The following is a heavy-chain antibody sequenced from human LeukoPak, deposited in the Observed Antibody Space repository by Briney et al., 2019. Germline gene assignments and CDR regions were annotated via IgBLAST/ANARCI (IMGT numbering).Heavy chain of an antibody. CDR1: GFTFSSYS. D-gene: IGHD1-26*01. CDR2: ISSSSYI. V-gene: IGHV3-21*01. CDR3: ASPGTSDAFDI. Sequence: GGSLRLSCAASGFTFSSYSMNWVRQAPGKGLEWVSSISSSSYIYYADSVKGRFTISRDNAKNSLYLQMNSLRAEDTAVYYCASPGTSDAFDIWGQGTMVTVSS. J-gene: IGHJ3*02.